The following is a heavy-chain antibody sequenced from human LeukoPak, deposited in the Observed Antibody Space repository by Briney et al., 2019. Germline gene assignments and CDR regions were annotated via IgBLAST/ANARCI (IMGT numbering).Heavy chain of an antibody. V-gene: IGHV4-59*01. D-gene: IGHD3-10*01. J-gene: IGHJ4*02. CDR1: GGSISSYY. CDR2: IYYSGST. Sequence: SETLSLTCTVSGGSISSYYWSWIRQPPGKGLEWIGYIYYSGSTNYDPSLKSRVTISVDTSKNQFSLKLSSVTAADTAVYYCARDPGRFGPHYFDYWGQGTLVTVSS. CDR3: ARDPGRFGPHYFDY.